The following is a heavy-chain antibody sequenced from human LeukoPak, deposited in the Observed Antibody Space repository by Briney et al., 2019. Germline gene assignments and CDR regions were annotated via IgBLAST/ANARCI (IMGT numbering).Heavy chain of an antibody. Sequence: PSETLSLTCTVSGGSISSGGYYWSWIRQHPGKGLEWIGYIYYSGSTYYNPSLKSRVTISVDTSKNQFSLKLSSVTAADTAVYYCARGGSGSYYNLAFDIRGQGTMVTVSS. CDR1: GGSISSGGYY. V-gene: IGHV4-31*03. D-gene: IGHD3-10*01. CDR3: ARGGSGSYYNLAFDI. CDR2: IYYSGST. J-gene: IGHJ3*02.